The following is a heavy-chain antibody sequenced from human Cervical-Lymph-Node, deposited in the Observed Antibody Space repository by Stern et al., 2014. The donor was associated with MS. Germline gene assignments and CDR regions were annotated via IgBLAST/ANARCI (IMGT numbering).Heavy chain of an antibody. CDR3: ASAYSSSHYYFDY. Sequence: VQLVESGGGVVQPGGSLRLSCAASGFTFSRYAMHWVRQAPGKGLEWGALICYDGSNPYYADSVPGRFTISRDNFKYTLYLQMNSLRAEDTAVYYCASAYSSSHYYFDYWGQGTLVTVSS. CDR1: GFTFSRYA. D-gene: IGHD6-13*01. CDR2: ICYDGSNP. V-gene: IGHV3-33*01. J-gene: IGHJ4*02.